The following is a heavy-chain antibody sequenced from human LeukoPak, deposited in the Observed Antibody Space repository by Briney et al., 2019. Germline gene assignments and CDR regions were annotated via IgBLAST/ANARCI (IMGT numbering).Heavy chain of an antibody. J-gene: IGHJ3*02. Sequence: PGGSLRLSCAASGFTFSSYSMNWVRQAPGKGLEWVSYISSSSSTKYYADSVKGRFTISRDNAKNSLYLQMNSLRAEDTAVYYCARDLEPHAFDIWGQGTMVTVSS. V-gene: IGHV3-48*04. CDR3: ARDLEPHAFDI. CDR1: GFTFSSYS. CDR2: ISSSSSTK. D-gene: IGHD1-14*01.